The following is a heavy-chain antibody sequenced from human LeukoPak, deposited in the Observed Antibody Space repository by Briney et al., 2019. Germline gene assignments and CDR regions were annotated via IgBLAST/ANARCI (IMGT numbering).Heavy chain of an antibody. J-gene: IGHJ3*02. CDR2: IYPGDSDT. Sequence: GESLKISCKGSGYSFTSYWIGWVRQMPGKGLEWMGIIYPGDSDTRYSPSFQGQVTISADKSISTAYLQWSSLKASDTAMYYCARDHDSSGDAFHIWGQGTMVTVSS. V-gene: IGHV5-51*01. CDR1: GYSFTSYW. D-gene: IGHD3-22*01. CDR3: ARDHDSSGDAFHI.